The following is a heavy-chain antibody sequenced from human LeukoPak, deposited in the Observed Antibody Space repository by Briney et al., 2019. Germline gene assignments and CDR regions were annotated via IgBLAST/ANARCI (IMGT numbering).Heavy chain of an antibody. Sequence: SETLSLTCAVYGGSFSGYYWSWIRQPPGKGLEWIGEINHSGSTNYNPSLKSRVTISVDTSKNQFSLKLSSVTAADTAVYYCVRGDKAWGIAAAGVYYYYYYMDVWGKGTTVTVSS. D-gene: IGHD6-13*01. J-gene: IGHJ6*03. V-gene: IGHV4-34*01. CDR1: GGSFSGYY. CDR3: VRGDKAWGIAAAGVYYYYYYMDV. CDR2: INHSGST.